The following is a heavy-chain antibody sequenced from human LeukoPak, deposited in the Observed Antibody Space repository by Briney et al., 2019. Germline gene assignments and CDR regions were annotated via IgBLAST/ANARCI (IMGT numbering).Heavy chain of an antibody. J-gene: IGHJ4*02. CDR2: MSPNNGHA. D-gene: IGHD5-24*01. Sequence: ASVKVSCKPSGYSYTGYDINWVRQAAGQGLEWMGWMSPNNGHAGYAQKFQGRFTITRNTSISTAYMELSSLRSEDTAMYYCARGGGGMVDYWGQGTLVTVSS. CDR3: ARGGGGMVDY. CDR1: GYSYTGYD. V-gene: IGHV1-8*03.